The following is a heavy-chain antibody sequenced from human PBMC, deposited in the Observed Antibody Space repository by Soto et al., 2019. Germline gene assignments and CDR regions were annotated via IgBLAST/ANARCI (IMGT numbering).Heavy chain of an antibody. CDR2: IFHSGTT. V-gene: IGHV4-30-4*01. D-gene: IGHD2-2*02. Sequence: PSETLSLTCSVSGDSISSADYFWTWIRQSPGKGLEWMGYIFHSGTTYYNPSLKGRLLIXXXXSXNXFXLXXXSVTXADSAVYFCAREPYIPKARNDFWGPGTLVTVSS. J-gene: IGHJ4*02. CDR3: AREPYIPKARNDF. CDR1: GDSISSADYF.